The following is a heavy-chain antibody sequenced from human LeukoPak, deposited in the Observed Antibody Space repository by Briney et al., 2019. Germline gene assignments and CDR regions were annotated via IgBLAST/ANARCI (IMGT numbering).Heavy chain of an antibody. V-gene: IGHV4-34*01. CDR1: GGSFIGYH. CDR2: INHRGGT. Sequence: SETLSLTCAVSGGSFIGYHWNWIRQSPGKGLEWIAEINHRGGTNYNPSLKSRVTISIDTSKNQFSLNLESVNAADTAVYYCARDPTTEETVPYYFDDWGQGTLVTVSS. CDR3: ARDPTTEETVPYYFDD. D-gene: IGHD4-23*01. J-gene: IGHJ4*02.